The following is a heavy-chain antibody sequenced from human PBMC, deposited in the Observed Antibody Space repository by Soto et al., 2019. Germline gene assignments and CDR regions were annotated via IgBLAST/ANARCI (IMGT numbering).Heavy chain of an antibody. D-gene: IGHD2-2*01. CDR1: GFTFSSYG. CDR2: ISYDGGNR. V-gene: IGHV3-30*18. CDR3: AKSLGYCSSSSCSREFYYYYGMDI. J-gene: IGHJ6*02. Sequence: GVSLRLSCAASGFTFSSYGIPWVRQAPGKGLEWVALISYDGGNRYYGDSVKGRFTISRDNPKNTLYLQMNNLRPEDTAVYYCAKSLGYCSSSSCSREFYYYYGMDIWGQGTTVTVSS.